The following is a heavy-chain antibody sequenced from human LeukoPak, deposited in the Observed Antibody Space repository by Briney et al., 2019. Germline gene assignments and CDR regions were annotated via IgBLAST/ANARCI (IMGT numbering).Heavy chain of an antibody. CDR3: ARMGPDYHLDV. Sequence: GGSLRLSCAASGFIFSYYDMHWVRQATGEGLEWVSGIGTAGDTYYPGSVKGRFTISRENAKNSLYLQMNSLRAGDTAVYYCARMGPDYHLDVWGKGTTVTISS. CDR1: GFIFSYYD. V-gene: IGHV3-13*01. D-gene: IGHD5-24*01. J-gene: IGHJ6*03. CDR2: IGTAGDT.